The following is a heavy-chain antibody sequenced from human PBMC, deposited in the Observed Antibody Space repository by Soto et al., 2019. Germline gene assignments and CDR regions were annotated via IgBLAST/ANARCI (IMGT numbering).Heavy chain of an antibody. D-gene: IGHD2-2*01. V-gene: IGHV3-30-3*01. CDR3: ATTRVGPCSSSICFSGIFDGMDV. CDR1: GFTISNYG. CDR2: ISYDGTIT. J-gene: IGHJ6*02. Sequence: PGGSLRLSCAASGFTISNYGMHWVRQAPGKGLEWVAVISYDGTITYYADSVKGRFTISRDNSKNTLYLQMNSLRTEDTAVYYCATTRVGPCSSSICFSGIFDGMDVWGQGTTGTVAS.